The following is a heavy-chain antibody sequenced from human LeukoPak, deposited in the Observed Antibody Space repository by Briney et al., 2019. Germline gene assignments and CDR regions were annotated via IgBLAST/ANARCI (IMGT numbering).Heavy chain of an antibody. CDR1: GYTFTSYG. CDR3: ATALPPGLGYMDV. CDR2: ISAYNGNT. Sequence: GASVKVSCKASGYTFTSYGISWVRQAPGQGLGWMGWISAYNGNTNYAQELQGRVTMTTDTSTSTAYMELRSLRSDDTAVYYCATALPPGLGYMDVWGKGTTVTVSS. J-gene: IGHJ6*03. D-gene: IGHD6-19*01. V-gene: IGHV1-18*01.